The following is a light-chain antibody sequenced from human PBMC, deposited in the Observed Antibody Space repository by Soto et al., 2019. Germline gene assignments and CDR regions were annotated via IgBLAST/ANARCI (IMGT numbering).Light chain of an antibody. CDR3: QQPYNAPLA. J-gene: IGKJ4*01. CDR2: SAS. CDR1: ESISRY. V-gene: IGKV1-39*01. Sequence: DIQMTQSPSSLSASVGDSVTISCRASESISRYLNWYQQKPGKAPKLLIFSASGLQSGVPSRFSGGGYGTEFTLTISSPQREDFGTYYCQQPYNAPLASGGGTKVDIK.